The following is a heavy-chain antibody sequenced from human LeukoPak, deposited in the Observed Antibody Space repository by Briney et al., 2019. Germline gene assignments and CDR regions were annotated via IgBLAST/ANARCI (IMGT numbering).Heavy chain of an antibody. J-gene: IGHJ4*02. CDR2: INPNSGGT. V-gene: IGHV1-2*02. CDR3: ARDKSGNSGWYSYFDY. D-gene: IGHD6-19*01. CDR1: GYTFTGYY. Sequence: WASVKVSCKASGYTFTGYYMHWVRQAPGQGLEWMGWINPNSGGTNYAQKFQGRVTMTRDTSISTAYMELSRLRSDDTAVYYCARDKSGNSGWYSYFDYWGQGTLVTVSS.